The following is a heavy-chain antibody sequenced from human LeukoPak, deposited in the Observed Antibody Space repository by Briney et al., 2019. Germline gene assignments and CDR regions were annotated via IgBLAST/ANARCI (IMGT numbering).Heavy chain of an antibody. D-gene: IGHD2-15*01. CDR1: GFTFSTYW. J-gene: IGHJ4*02. CDR3: ARDSGYCSGGSCYLSPH. CDR2: INHDGSDK. Sequence: GGSLRLSCAASGFTFSTYWMSWVRQAPGKGLEWVANINHDGSDKYYVDSVKGRFTISRDNAKNSLYLQMNSLRAEDAAVYYCARDSGYCSGGSCYLSPHWGQGTLVTVSS. V-gene: IGHV3-7*01.